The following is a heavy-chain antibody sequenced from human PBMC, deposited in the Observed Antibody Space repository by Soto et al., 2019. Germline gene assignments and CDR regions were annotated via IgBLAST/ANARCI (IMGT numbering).Heavy chain of an antibody. CDR1: GYSFTSYW. CDR2: IDPSDSYT. D-gene: IGHD2-15*01. J-gene: IGHJ6*02. Sequence: PGESLKISCKGSGYSFTSYWISWVRQMPGKGLEWMGRIDPSDSYTNYSPSFQGHVTISADKSISTAYLQWSSLKASDTAMYYCASTIGYCSGGSCYLDYYYYGMDVWGQGTTVTVSS. V-gene: IGHV5-10-1*01. CDR3: ASTIGYCSGGSCYLDYYYYGMDV.